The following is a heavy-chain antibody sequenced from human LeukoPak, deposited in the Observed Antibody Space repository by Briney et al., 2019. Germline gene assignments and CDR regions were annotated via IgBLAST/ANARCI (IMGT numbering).Heavy chain of an antibody. J-gene: IGHJ4*02. D-gene: IGHD1-26*01. Sequence: SETLSLTCTVSGGSISSGGYYWNWIRQHPGKGLEWIGFIYYTGRTDYNPSLKSPLTISVDTSKNQFSLKLSSVTAADTAVYYWASAPSGSYSDYWGQRILVTVSS. CDR3: ASAPSGSYSDY. CDR2: IYYTGRT. CDR1: GGSISSGGYY. V-gene: IGHV4-31*01.